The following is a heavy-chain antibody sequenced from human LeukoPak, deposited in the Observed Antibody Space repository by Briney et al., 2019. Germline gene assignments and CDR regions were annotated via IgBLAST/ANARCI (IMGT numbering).Heavy chain of an antibody. D-gene: IGHD4-17*01. J-gene: IGHJ3*02. Sequence: PGGSLRLSCAASGFTFSSYGMHWVRQAPGKGLEWVAVISYDGSNKYYADSVKGRFTTSRDNSKNTLYLQMNSLRAEDTAVYYCARGAVTTFLSAFDIWGQGTMVTVSS. V-gene: IGHV3-30*03. CDR3: ARGAVTTFLSAFDI. CDR1: GFTFSSYG. CDR2: ISYDGSNK.